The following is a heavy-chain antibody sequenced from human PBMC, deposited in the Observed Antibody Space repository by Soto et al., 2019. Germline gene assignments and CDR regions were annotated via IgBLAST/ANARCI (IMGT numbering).Heavy chain of an antibody. D-gene: IGHD5-12*01. Sequence: QVQLVESGGGVVQPGRSLRLSCAASGLTFRRYAMHWVRQAPGKGLEWVAVIIYDGSNKHYADSVQGRFTISSDNSKNTLYLQMNSLRSEDTAVYYCAGELGNSGYVGHDYWGQGTLVTDSS. CDR2: IIYDGSNK. CDR3: AGELGNSGYVGHDY. CDR1: GLTFRRYA. J-gene: IGHJ4*02. V-gene: IGHV3-30*04.